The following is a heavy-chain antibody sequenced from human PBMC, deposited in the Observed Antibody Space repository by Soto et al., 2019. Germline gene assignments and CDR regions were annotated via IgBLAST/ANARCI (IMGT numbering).Heavy chain of an antibody. CDR3: ARGVLGSSSFHYGMDV. D-gene: IGHD6-6*01. CDR1: GFTFSSYA. J-gene: IGHJ6*02. CDR2: VCRGGSSK. V-gene: IGHV3-33*08. Sequence: PGGSLRLSCAASGFTFSSYAMSWVRQAPGKGLEWVAVVCRGGSSKYYADSVKGRFSVSRDNSKNTVYLHMNSLRAEDTAVYYCARGVLGSSSFHYGMDVWGQGTTVTVSS.